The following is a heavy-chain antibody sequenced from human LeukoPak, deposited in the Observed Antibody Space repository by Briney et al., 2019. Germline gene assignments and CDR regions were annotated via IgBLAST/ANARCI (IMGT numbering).Heavy chain of an antibody. Sequence: SETLSLTCAVSGGSISSGGYSWSWIRQPPGKGLEWIGYIYHSGSTYYNPSLKSRVTISVDRSKNQFSLKLSSVTAADTAVYYCARAAYSGGYSFDYWGQGTLVTVSS. V-gene: IGHV4-30-2*01. CDR2: IYHSGST. D-gene: IGHD1-26*01. CDR1: GGSISSGGYS. CDR3: ARAAYSGGYSFDY. J-gene: IGHJ4*02.